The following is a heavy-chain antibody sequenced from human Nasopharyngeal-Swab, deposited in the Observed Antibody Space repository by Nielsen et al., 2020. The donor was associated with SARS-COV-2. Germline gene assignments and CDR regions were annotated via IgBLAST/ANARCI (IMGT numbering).Heavy chain of an antibody. D-gene: IGHD6-19*01. CDR2: INSDGSGT. Sequence: GESLKISCEASGFIFHTYWMHWVRQAPGEGLVWVSRINSDGSGTSYADSVKGRFTISRDNAKNTLYLQVNSLRVEDTAVYYCARDTGYSSSGTGFDYWGQGSQVTVSS. J-gene: IGHJ4*02. CDR1: GFIFHTYW. CDR3: ARDTGYSSSGTGFDY. V-gene: IGHV3-74*01.